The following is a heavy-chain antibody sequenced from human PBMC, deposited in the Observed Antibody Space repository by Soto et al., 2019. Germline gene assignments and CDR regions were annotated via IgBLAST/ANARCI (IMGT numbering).Heavy chain of an antibody. CDR3: ARVLFHGDVCSGMYHQENNWFDP. D-gene: IGHD3-3*01. J-gene: IGHJ5*02. Sequence: ASVKVSCKASGYTFTSYDINWVRQATGQGLEWMGWMNPNSGNTGYAQKFQGRVTMTRNTSISTAYMELSSLRSEDTAVYSCARVLFHGDVCSGMYHQENNWFDPWGQGTLVTVSS. V-gene: IGHV1-8*01. CDR1: GYTFTSYD. CDR2: MNPNSGNT.